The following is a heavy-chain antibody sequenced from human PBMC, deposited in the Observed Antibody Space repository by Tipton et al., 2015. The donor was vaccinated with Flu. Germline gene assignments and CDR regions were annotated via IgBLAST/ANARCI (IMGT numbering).Heavy chain of an antibody. CDR2: ISYSGNT. CDR1: SGSIRSTNYF. CDR3: ARLSYYDVDLKNFYFDY. V-gene: IGHV4-39*01. D-gene: IGHD3-10*02. J-gene: IGHJ4*02. Sequence: TLSLTCTVSSGSIRSTNYFCAWIRQPPGKGLECIGGISYSGNTYSNPSLKSRVTISVDTSKSQFSLKLRSVTAADTAVYYCARLSYYDVDLKNFYFDYWGQGALVTVSS.